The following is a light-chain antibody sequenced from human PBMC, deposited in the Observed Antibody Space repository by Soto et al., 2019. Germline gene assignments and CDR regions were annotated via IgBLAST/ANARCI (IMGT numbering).Light chain of an antibody. CDR3: HQRAGWPPT. J-gene: IGKJ4*01. CDR2: DAS. Sequence: EIVLTQSPVNLSLSPGERATLSCRASRSVNNFVAWYQEKPGQAPSLLIYDASNRASDIPDRFSGSGSGTDFTLTISSLEPEDFAVYYCHQRAGWPPTFGGGTRVEIK. CDR1: RSVNNF. V-gene: IGKV3-11*01.